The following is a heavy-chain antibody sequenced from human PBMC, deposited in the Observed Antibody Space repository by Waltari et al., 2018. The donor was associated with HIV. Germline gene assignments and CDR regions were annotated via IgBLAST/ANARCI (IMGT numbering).Heavy chain of an antibody. D-gene: IGHD5-18*01. CDR2: ISYDGSKT. V-gene: IGHV3-30*18. Sequence: QGQLVESGGGVVQPGKSLRLSCAASGFSFSYYDMHWVRQAPGKGVDWVALISYDGSKTSYADSVKGRFTISRDNSKNTLFLQIHSLTTDDTAVYYCAKDLRGYTYTGDYWGQGTQVTVSS. CDR3: AKDLRGYTYTGDY. J-gene: IGHJ4*02. CDR1: GFSFSYYD.